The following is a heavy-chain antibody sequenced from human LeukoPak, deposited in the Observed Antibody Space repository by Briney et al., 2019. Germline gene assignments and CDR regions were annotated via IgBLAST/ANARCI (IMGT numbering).Heavy chain of an antibody. V-gene: IGHV1-18*01. D-gene: IGHD2-2*01. CDR3: ARDCSSTSCYDY. CDR1: GYTFTNFG. Sequence: ASVKVSCKASGYTFTNFGINWVRQAPGQGLEWMGWISAYNGNTNYGQKFQGRVTMTTDTSTSTAYMELRSLRSDDTAVYYCARDCSSTSCYDYWGQGTLVTVSS. J-gene: IGHJ4*02. CDR2: ISAYNGNT.